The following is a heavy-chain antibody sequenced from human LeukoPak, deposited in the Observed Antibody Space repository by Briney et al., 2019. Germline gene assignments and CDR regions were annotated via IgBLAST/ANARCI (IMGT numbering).Heavy chain of an antibody. D-gene: IGHD3-16*01. V-gene: IGHV4-34*01. Sequence: SETLSLTCAVYGGSFSGYYWSWIRQPLGKGLEWIGEINHSGSTNYNPSLKSRVTISVDTSKNQFSLKLSSVTAADTAVYYFARTNIAGGYGKTYYYYGMDVWGQGTTVTVSS. J-gene: IGHJ6*02. CDR1: GGSFSGYY. CDR3: ARTNIAGGYGKTYYYYGMDV. CDR2: INHSGST.